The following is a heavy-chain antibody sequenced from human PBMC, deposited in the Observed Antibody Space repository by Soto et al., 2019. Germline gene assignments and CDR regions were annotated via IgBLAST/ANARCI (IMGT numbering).Heavy chain of an antibody. V-gene: IGHV3-23*01. CDR1: GFTFSSYG. Sequence: GGSLRLSCAASGFTFSSYGMSWVRQAPGKGLEWVSAISGSGDRTYYADSVKGRFTISRDNSKSALYLQMNSLRAEDTAIYYCANWVEGTMVYFDNWGQGTLVTVSS. CDR3: ANWVEGTMVYFDN. CDR2: ISGSGDRT. J-gene: IGHJ4*02. D-gene: IGHD2-8*01.